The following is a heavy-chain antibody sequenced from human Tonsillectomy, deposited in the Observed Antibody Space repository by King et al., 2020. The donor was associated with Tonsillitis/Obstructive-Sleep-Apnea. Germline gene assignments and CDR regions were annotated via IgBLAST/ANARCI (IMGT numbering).Heavy chain of an antibody. CDR2: IRSKAYGGTT. D-gene: IGHD3-22*01. CDR3: VGSGYYYDSSGPPRGYYYYGMDV. J-gene: IGHJ6*02. CDR1: GFTFGDYA. Sequence: VQLVESGGGLVQPGRSLRLSCTASGFTFGDYAMSWVRQAPGKGLEWVGFIRSKAYGGTTEYAASVKGRFTISRDDSKSIAYLQMNSLKTEDTAVYYCVGSGYYYDSSGPPRGYYYYGMDVWGQGTTVTVSS. V-gene: IGHV3-49*04.